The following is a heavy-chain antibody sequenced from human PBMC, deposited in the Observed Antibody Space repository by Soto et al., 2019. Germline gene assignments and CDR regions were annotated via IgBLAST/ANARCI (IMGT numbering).Heavy chain of an antibody. D-gene: IGHD7-27*01. J-gene: IGHJ2*01. CDR1: GFTFSNSD. CDR3: ARGTGAQLMYFDL. V-gene: IGHV3-13*01. CDR2: IGTVGDA. Sequence: EVNLVESGGGLVQPGGSLRLSCAASGFTFSNSDMHWVRQSAGKGLEWLSGIGTVGDAYYPPSVRGRFTISRENAKNSLYLQMHGLRAEDTAAYFCARGTGAQLMYFDLWGRGTLVTVSS.